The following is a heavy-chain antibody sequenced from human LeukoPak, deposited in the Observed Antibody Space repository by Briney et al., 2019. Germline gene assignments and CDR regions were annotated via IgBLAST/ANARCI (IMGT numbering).Heavy chain of an antibody. CDR3: TTWDGVA. CDR1: GFTFSNAL. J-gene: IGHJ3*01. CDR2: IKSKTDGGTT. V-gene: IGHV3-15*01. D-gene: IGHD1-26*01. Sequence: PGGSLRLSCAASGFTFSNALMTWVRQAPGKGLEWVGHIKSKTDGGTTDCPAAVKGRFSISRDDSKNALYLQMNSLKTEDTALYYCTTWDGVAWGQGTMVTVSS.